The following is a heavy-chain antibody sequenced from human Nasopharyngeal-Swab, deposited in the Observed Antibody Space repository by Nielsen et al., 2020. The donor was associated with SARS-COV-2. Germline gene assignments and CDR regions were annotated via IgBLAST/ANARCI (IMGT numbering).Heavy chain of an antibody. CDR2: ISNNGVNT. D-gene: IGHD6-13*01. CDR3: VKRGYSSSWYYFDY. J-gene: IGHJ4*02. V-gene: IGHV3-64D*06. Sequence: DRQPPGKGLEYVSTISNNGVNTYYADSVKGRFTISRDNSENTLYLQMSSLRAEDTAVYYCVKRGYSSSWYYFDYWGQGTLVTVSS.